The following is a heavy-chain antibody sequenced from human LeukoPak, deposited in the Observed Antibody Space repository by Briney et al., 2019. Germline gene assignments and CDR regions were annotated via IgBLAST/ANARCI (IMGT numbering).Heavy chain of an antibody. CDR2: INHSGST. CDR1: GGSFSGYY. CDR3: ARVFGSSGSYALDY. Sequence: SETLSLTCAVYGGSFSGYYWSWIRQPPGKGLEWIGEINHSGSTNYNPSLKSRVTISVDTSKNQFSLKLSSVTAADTAVYYCARVFGSSGSYALDYWGQGTLVTASS. D-gene: IGHD1-26*01. J-gene: IGHJ4*02. V-gene: IGHV4-34*01.